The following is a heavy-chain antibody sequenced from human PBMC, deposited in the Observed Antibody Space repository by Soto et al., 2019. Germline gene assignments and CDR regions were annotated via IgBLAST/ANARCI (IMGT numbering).Heavy chain of an antibody. CDR1: GGSISSSSYY. Sequence: SETLSLTCTVSGGSISSSSYYWGWIRQPPGKGLEWIGSIYYSGSTYYNPSLKSRVTISVDTSKNQFSLKLSSVTAADTAVYYCASYYYDSSGYYLFDYWGQGTLVTVSS. CDR2: IYYSGST. J-gene: IGHJ4*02. V-gene: IGHV4-39*01. CDR3: ASYYYDSSGYYLFDY. D-gene: IGHD3-22*01.